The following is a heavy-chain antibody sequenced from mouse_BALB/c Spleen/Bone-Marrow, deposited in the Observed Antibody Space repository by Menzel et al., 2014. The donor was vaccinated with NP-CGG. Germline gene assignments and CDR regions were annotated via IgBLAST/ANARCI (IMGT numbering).Heavy chain of an antibody. CDR2: INPGSGGT. J-gene: IGHJ2*01. D-gene: IGHD2-1*01. CDR3: ARRIYYAMGY. CDR1: GYAFTNYL. V-gene: IGHV1-54*01. Sequence: QVQLQQSGPELVRPGTSVKVSCKASGYAFTNYLMEWIKQRPGQGLEWIGVINPGSGGTNYNEKSKGKATLTADKSSSTAYMQLSSLTSDDPAVYFCARRIYYAMGYWGQGTTLTVSS.